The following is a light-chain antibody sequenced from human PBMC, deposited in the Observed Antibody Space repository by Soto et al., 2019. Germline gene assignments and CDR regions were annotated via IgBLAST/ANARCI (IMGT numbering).Light chain of an antibody. CDR3: LHDPRSSWT. CDR1: QRVSSHS. CDR2: GAS. Sequence: IVLTQSPGTLSLSPGERATISCRASQRVSSHSLAWYQQKPGQAPRPLIYGASSRATGIPDRFSASGSGTDFTLTISRLEPEDFAVYYCLHDPRSSWTFGQGTKVEVK. J-gene: IGKJ1*01. V-gene: IGKV3-20*01.